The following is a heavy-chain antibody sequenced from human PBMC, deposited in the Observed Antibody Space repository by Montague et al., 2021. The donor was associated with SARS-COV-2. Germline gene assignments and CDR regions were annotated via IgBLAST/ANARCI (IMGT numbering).Heavy chain of an antibody. V-gene: IGHV4-34*01. Sequence: SETLSLTCAVHGGSFSGYYWTWIRQSPGKGLEWIAEINHSGATNYNFNPSLRSRVTISVDTSKSQFSLKLSSVTAADTGVYYCARWDPQTLTLFGLHGKSARNYWGQGTLVTVSS. J-gene: IGHJ4*02. CDR1: GGSFSGYY. CDR3: ARWDPQTLTLFGLHGKSARNY. CDR2: INHSGAT. D-gene: IGHD3-16*01.